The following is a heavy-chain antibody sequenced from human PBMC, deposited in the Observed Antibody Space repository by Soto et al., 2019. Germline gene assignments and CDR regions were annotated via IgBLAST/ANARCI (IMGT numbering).Heavy chain of an antibody. Sequence: SETLSLTCTVSGGSISSLYWSWIRQPPGKGLEWIGHRHYSGSTNYNPSLKSRVTISVDTSKNQFSMKLSSVTAADTAVYFCARLNPIAARTFDYWGQGTLVTVSS. J-gene: IGHJ4*02. CDR1: GGSISSLY. CDR2: RHYSGST. V-gene: IGHV4-59*11. CDR3: ARLNPIAARTFDY. D-gene: IGHD6-6*01.